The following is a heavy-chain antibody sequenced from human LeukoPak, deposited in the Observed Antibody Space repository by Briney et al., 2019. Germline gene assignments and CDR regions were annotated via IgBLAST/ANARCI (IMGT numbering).Heavy chain of an antibody. D-gene: IGHD6-19*01. CDR3: ASVRPSSGWPDY. J-gene: IGHJ4*02. V-gene: IGHV1-69*05. CDR1: GGTFSSYA. Sequence: SVKVSCKASGGTFSSYAISWVRQAPRQGLEWMGRIIPIFGTANYAQKFQGRVTITTDESTSTAYMELSSLRSEDTAVYYCASVRPSSGWPDYWGQGTLVTVSS. CDR2: IIPIFGTA.